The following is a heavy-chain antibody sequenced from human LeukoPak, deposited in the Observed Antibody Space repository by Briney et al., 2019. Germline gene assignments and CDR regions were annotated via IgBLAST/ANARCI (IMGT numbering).Heavy chain of an antibody. CDR2: ISYDGSNK. V-gene: IGHV3-30*18. J-gene: IGHJ4*02. CDR1: GFTFSSYG. D-gene: IGHD2-8*02. CDR3: AKYRPGLDY. Sequence: GRSLRLSCAASGFTFSSYGMHWVRQAPGKGLEWVAVISYDGSNKYYADSVKGRFTISRDNSKNTLYLQMNSLRAEDTAVYYCAKYRPGLDYWGQGTLVTVSS.